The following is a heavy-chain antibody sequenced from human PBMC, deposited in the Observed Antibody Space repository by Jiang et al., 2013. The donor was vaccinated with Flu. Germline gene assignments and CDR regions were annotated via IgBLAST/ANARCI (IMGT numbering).Heavy chain of an antibody. CDR1: GFTFSDHH. V-gene: IGHV3-72*01. CDR3: TRAPYYDNSGDSLDALDI. CDR2: SRNKAHGYST. Sequence: QLLESGGGLVQPGGSLRLSCAISGFTFSDHHVDWVRQAPGKGLEWVGRSRNKAHGYSTEYASSVKGRFTISRDDSKNSLSLQMNSLKTEDTAVYYCTRAPYYDNSGDSLDALDIWGQGTMVAVSS. J-gene: IGHJ3*02. D-gene: IGHD3-22*01.